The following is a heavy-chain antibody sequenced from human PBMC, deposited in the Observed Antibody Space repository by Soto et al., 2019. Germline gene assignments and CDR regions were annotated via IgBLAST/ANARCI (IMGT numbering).Heavy chain of an antibody. V-gene: IGHV3-21*01. Sequence: GGSLRLSCAASGFTFSSYSMNWVRQAPGKGLEWVSSISSSSSYIYYADSVKGRFTISRDNAKNSLYLHMNSLRAEDTAWYYCASARGLDSTSWYYYYYRLDVWGQGTTVTVSS. CDR2: ISSSSSYI. CDR1: GFTFSSYS. J-gene: IGHJ6*02. D-gene: IGHD6-13*01. CDR3: ASARGLDSTSWYYYYYRLDV.